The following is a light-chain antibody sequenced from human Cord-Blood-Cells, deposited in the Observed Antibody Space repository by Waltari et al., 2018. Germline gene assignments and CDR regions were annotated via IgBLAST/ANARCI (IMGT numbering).Light chain of an antibody. CDR2: GAY. CDR1: QSVSSN. Sequence: EIVMTQSPATLSVSPGERATLSCRASQSVSSNLAWYQQKPGQAPRLLIYGAYTRATGIPARFSGSGSGTEFTLTISSLQSEDFAVDYCQQYNNWPPFTFGPGTKVDIK. V-gene: IGKV3-15*01. CDR3: QQYNNWPPFT. J-gene: IGKJ3*01.